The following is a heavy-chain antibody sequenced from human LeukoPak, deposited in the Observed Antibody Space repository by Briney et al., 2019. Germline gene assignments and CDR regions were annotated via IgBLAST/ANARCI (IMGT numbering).Heavy chain of an antibody. V-gene: IGHV1-69*05. CDR3: ARARYYDILTGYYHFDY. J-gene: IGHJ4*02. CDR2: IIPIFGTA. Sequence: GASVKVSCKASGGTFSSYAISWVRQAPGQGLEWMGGIIPIFGTANYAQKFQGRVTITTDESTSTAYMELSSLRSEDTAVYYCARARYYDILTGYYHFDYWGRGTLVTASS. D-gene: IGHD3-9*01. CDR1: GGTFSSYA.